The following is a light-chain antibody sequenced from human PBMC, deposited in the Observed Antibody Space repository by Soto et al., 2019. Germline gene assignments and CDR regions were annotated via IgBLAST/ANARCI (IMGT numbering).Light chain of an antibody. CDR1: QSVTTN. J-gene: IGKJ2*01. Sequence: ERVMTQFPATLSLSPGEGATLSCRASQSVTTNLAWYQQKSGQAPRLLIYGASTRAAGIPARFSGSGSGTEFTLTISSLQSEDFAVYYCHQYNNWPHTFGQGTKLEIK. V-gene: IGKV3-15*01. CDR3: HQYNNWPHT. CDR2: GAS.